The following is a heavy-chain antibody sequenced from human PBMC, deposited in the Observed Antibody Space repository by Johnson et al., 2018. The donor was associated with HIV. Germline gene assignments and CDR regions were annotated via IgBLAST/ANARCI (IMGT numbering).Heavy chain of an antibody. CDR3: ARDQGGSYYAAFDI. CDR1: GFTFDDYG. CDR2: ISYDGSNK. D-gene: IGHD1-26*01. V-gene: IGHV3-30*03. Sequence: QVLLVESGGGVVRPGGSLRLSCAASGFTFDDYGMSWVRQAPGKGLEWLAVISYDGSNKYYADSVKGRFTISRANSKNTLYLQMNSLRAEDTAVYYCARDQGGSYYAAFDIWGQGTMVTVSS. J-gene: IGHJ3*02.